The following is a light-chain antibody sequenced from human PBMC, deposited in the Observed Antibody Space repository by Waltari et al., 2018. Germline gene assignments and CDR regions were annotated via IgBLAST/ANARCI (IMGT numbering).Light chain of an antibody. J-gene: IGKJ2*01. Sequence: EIVMTQSPATLSVSPGERATLSCRASQSVSNSLAWYQQKPGQAPRLLLYGASTRATGIPARFSGSGSGTEFTLTINRLESEDFAVYYCQQFNNWPRTFGQGTKLEIK. CDR3: QQFNNWPRT. V-gene: IGKV3-15*01. CDR1: QSVSNS. CDR2: GAS.